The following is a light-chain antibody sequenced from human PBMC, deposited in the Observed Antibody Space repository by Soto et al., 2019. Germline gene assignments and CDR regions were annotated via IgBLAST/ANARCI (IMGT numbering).Light chain of an antibody. V-gene: IGKV1-8*01. CDR3: QQYYSYPRT. Sequence: AIRMTQSPSSFSASTGDRVTITCRASQGISSYLAWYQQKPGKAPKLLIYAASTLQSGVPLRFSGSGSGTDFTLTISCLQSEDFATYYCQQYYSYPRTFGGGTKVEIK. CDR1: QGISSY. J-gene: IGKJ4*01. CDR2: AAS.